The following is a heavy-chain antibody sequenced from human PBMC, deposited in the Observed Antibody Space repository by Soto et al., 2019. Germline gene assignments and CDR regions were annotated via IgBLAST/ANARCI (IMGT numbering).Heavy chain of an antibody. V-gene: IGHV3-23*01. Sequence: PGGSLRLSCEASGFTFSSYAMSWVRQARGKGLEWVSAISGSGGSRYYADSVKGRFTISRDNSKNTLYLQMNSLRAEDTAVYYCAKWGFRTGRPNYFDYGGQGTLVTVSS. CDR2: ISGSGGSR. CDR3: AKWGFRTGRPNYFDY. CDR1: GFTFSSYA. J-gene: IGHJ4*02. D-gene: IGHD7-27*01.